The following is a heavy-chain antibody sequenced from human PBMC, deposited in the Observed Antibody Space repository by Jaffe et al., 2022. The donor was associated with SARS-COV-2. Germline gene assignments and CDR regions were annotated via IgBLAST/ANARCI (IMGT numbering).Heavy chain of an antibody. J-gene: IGHJ5*02. Sequence: QLQLQESGPGLVKPSETLSLTCTVSGGSISSSSYYWGWIRQPPGKGLEWIGSIYYSGSTYYNPSLKSRVTISVDTSKNQFSLKLSSVTAADTAVYYCARHDYDYVWGSYRPGWFDPWGQGTLVTVSS. V-gene: IGHV4-39*01. CDR2: IYYSGST. CDR1: GGSISSSSYY. D-gene: IGHD3-16*02. CDR3: ARHDYDYVWGSYRPGWFDP.